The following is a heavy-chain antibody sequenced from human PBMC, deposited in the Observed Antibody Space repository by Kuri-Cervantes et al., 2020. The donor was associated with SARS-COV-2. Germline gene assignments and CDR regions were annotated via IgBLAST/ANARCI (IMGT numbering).Heavy chain of an antibody. J-gene: IGHJ6*03. CDR2: INWNGGST. CDR1: GFTFSSYG. D-gene: IGHD6-13*01. V-gene: IGHV3-20*04. Sequence: GESLKISCAASGFTFSSYGMSWVRQAPGKGLEWVSGINWNGGSTGYADSVKGRFTISRDNAKNSLYLQMNSLRAEDTAVYYCARDPAAGLYYYYMDVWGKETTVTVSS. CDR3: ARDPAAGLYYYYMDV.